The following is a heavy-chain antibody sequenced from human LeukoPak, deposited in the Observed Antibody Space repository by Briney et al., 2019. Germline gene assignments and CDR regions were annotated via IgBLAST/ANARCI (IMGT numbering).Heavy chain of an antibody. CDR1: GFSFSDYG. V-gene: IGHV3-33*01. CDR2: LWYDGSNN. Sequence: GGSLRLSCAASGFSFSDYGMHWVRQAPGKGLEWVAPLWYDGSNNYYADSVKGRFTISRDNSKNTLYLQMDSLRFEDTAVYYCARGHGSSGWPFDFWGQGTLVTVSS. J-gene: IGHJ4*02. D-gene: IGHD6-19*01. CDR3: ARGHGSSGWPFDF.